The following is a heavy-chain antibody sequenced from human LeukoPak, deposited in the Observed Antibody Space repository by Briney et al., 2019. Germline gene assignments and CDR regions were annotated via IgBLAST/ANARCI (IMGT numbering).Heavy chain of an antibody. J-gene: IGHJ6*02. CDR2: IYSSGST. CDR1: GGSISNYY. D-gene: IGHD2/OR15-2a*01. CDR3: ARSVVSDPASLQYYYGMDV. Sequence: PSETLSLTCIVSGGSISNYYWSWIRQPAGKGLEWIGRIYSSGSTNYNPSLKSRVTMSVDTSKNQFSLKLSSVTAADTAVYFCARSVVSDPASLQYYYGMDVWGQGTTVTVSS. V-gene: IGHV4-4*07.